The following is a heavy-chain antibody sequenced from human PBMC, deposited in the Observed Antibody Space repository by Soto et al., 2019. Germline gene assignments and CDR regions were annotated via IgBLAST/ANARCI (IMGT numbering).Heavy chain of an antibody. Sequence: GESLKISCKGSGYIFTDYWIAWVRQLPGKGPEWMGIIYPDDSDTRYSPSFKGQVTISADKSINTAYLQWSSLKVSDTAMYFCTRLIAPLAARPSRAQGTLDTVSS. D-gene: IGHD2-15*01. J-gene: IGHJ4*02. V-gene: IGHV5-51*01. CDR1: GYIFTDYW. CDR3: TRLIAPLAARPS. CDR2: IYPDDSDT.